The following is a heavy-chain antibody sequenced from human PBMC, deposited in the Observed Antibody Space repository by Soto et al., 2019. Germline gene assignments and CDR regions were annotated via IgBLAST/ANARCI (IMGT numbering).Heavy chain of an antibody. J-gene: IGHJ4*02. D-gene: IGHD3-10*01. V-gene: IGHV4-59*01. CDR1: GGSMSEYF. Sequence: SETLSLTCSVSGGSMSEYFWSWIRQSPGKGLEWTGYIYYLGSTDYNPSLKSRVTISVDTSKRQFSLRLTSVTAADTAVYYCARDGYDGSGSPYPAYWGPGTQVTVSS. CDR3: ARDGYDGSGSPYPAY. CDR2: IYYLGST.